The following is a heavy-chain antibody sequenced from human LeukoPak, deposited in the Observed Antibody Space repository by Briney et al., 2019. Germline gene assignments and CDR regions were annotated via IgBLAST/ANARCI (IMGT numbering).Heavy chain of an antibody. J-gene: IGHJ4*02. CDR1: VYTFTSYA. CDR3: ARETGCSGYDYYLDY. V-gene: IGHV1-18*01. D-gene: IGHD5-12*01. Sequence: ASVKVSCEASVYTFTSYAISCVRQDPRQGLEWMGWMSAYIVNTNVEQKLQGRVTMATDTSTSTAYMELRRLRSDDAAVYYRARETGCSGYDYYLDYWGQGTLVTVSS. CDR2: MSAYIVNT.